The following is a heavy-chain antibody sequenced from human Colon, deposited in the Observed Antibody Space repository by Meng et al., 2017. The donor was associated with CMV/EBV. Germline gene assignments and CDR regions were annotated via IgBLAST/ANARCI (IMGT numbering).Heavy chain of an antibody. CDR2: IKQDGSEK. V-gene: IGHV3-7*03. J-gene: IGHJ4*02. D-gene: IGHD6-13*01. CDR3: ARDRSMTAAAGRGYFDY. CDR1: RFTFSTYW. Sequence: GGSLRLSCAASRFTFSTYWLSWVRQAPGKGLEWVANIKQDGSEKYYVDSVKGRFTISRDNAKNSLYLQMNSLRAEDTALYYCARDRSMTAAAGRGYFDYWGQGTLVTVSS.